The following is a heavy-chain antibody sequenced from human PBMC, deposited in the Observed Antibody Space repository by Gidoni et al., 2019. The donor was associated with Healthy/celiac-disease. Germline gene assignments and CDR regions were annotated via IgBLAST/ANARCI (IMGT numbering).Heavy chain of an antibody. J-gene: IGHJ6*02. Sequence: QVQLQQWGAGLLKPSETLSLTCAVYGGSFRGYYWSWIRQPPGKGLEWIGEINHSGSTNYNPSLKSRVTISVDTSKNQFSLKLSSVTAADTAVYYCARGTTMIVVVRKGMDVWGQGTTVTVSS. CDR3: ARGTTMIVVVRKGMDV. CDR2: INHSGST. D-gene: IGHD3-22*01. V-gene: IGHV4-34*01. CDR1: GGSFRGYY.